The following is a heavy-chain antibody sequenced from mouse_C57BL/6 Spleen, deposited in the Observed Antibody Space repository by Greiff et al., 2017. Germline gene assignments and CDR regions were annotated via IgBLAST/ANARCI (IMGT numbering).Heavy chain of an antibody. D-gene: IGHD1-1*01. Sequence: DVHLVESGGGLVKPGGSLKLSCAASGFTFSDYGMHWVRQAPEKGLEWVAYISSGSSTIYYADTVKGRFTISRDNAKNTLFLQMTSLRSEDTAMYYCARNYYGRDYAMDYWGQGTSVTVSS. J-gene: IGHJ4*01. CDR3: ARNYYGRDYAMDY. CDR1: GFTFSDYG. CDR2: ISSGSSTI. V-gene: IGHV5-17*01.